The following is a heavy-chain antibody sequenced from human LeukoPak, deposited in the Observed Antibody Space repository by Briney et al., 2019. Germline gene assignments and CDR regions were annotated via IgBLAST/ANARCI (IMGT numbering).Heavy chain of an antibody. CDR1: GFIFSSYA. J-gene: IGHJ4*02. CDR2: ISSGGDYT. D-gene: IGHD4-17*01. Sequence: GGSLRLSCAASGFIFSSYAMSWVRQAPGKGLEWVSTISSGGDYTFYADSVKGRFTVSRDNSKNTLFVQMNSLRADDTAVYYCVKVGSNYGDPKDYWGQGTLVSVTS. CDR3: VKVGSNYGDPKDY. V-gene: IGHV3-23*01.